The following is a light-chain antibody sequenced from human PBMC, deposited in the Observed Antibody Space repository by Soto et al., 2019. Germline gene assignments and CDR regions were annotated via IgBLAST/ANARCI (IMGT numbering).Light chain of an antibody. Sequence: EIVITHSPATLSFSPVERATLSCRASQSVSSNLAWYQQKTGQAPRLLIYGASSRATGIPDRFSGSGSGTDFTLTISRLEPEDFAVYYCQQYGSSPLTFGGGTKVDIK. V-gene: IGKV3-20*01. CDR2: GAS. CDR1: QSVSSN. CDR3: QQYGSSPLT. J-gene: IGKJ4*01.